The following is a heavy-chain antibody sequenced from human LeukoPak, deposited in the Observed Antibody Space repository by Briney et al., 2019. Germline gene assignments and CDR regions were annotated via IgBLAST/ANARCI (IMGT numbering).Heavy chain of an antibody. Sequence: RASVKVSCKASGGTFSSYAISWVRQAPGQGLEWMGRINPNSGGTNYAQKFQVRVTMTRDTSISTAYMELSRLRSDDTAVYYCARDRDDSSGYYRETLFDYWGQGTLVTVSS. J-gene: IGHJ4*02. CDR1: GGTFSSYA. CDR3: ARDRDDSSGYYRETLFDY. V-gene: IGHV1-2*02. D-gene: IGHD3-22*01. CDR2: INPNSGGT.